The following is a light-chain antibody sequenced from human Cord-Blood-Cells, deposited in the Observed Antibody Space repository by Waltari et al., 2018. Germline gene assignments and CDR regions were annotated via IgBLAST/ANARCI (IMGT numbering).Light chain of an antibody. CDR1: QSVSSSY. J-gene: IGKJ1*01. Sequence: EIVLTQTPGTLSLSPGDRATLSCRASQSVSSSYLAWYQQKPGQAPRLLIYGASSRSTGIPDRFSGSGSGTDFTFTISRLEPEDFAVYYCQQYGSSPWTFGQGTKVEIK. CDR2: GAS. CDR3: QQYGSSPWT. V-gene: IGKV3-20*01.